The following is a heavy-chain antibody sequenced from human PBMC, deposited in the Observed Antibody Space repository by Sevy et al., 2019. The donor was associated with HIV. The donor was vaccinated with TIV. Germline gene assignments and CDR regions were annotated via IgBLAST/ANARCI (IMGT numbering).Heavy chain of an antibody. CDR3: ARGTAASGSDY. V-gene: IGHV4-31*03. CDR2: IYHSGST. J-gene: IGHJ4*02. CDR1: GGSISSGGYY. D-gene: IGHD6-13*01. Sequence: SETLSLTCTVSGGSISSGGYYWSWIRQHPGKGLEWIGYIYHSGSTYYNPSLKSRVTISVDTSGNQFSLKLNSVTAADTAVYYCARGTAASGSDYWGQGTLVTVSS.